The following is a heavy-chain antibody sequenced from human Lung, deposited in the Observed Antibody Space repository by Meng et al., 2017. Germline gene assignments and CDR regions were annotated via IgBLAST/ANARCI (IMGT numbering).Heavy chain of an antibody. CDR1: GGSISSSNW. D-gene: IGHD2-2*01. J-gene: IGHJ4*02. V-gene: IGHV4-4*02. CDR3: ARGLGEAVVPRTMFDY. Sequence: GQLQEAGQGLVKPSGTLPLTCGVSGGSISSSNWWSWVRQPPGKGLEWIGEIYHSGGTKYNPSLKSRVTISVDKSKNQFSLKLSSVTAADTAVYYCARGLGEAVVPRTMFDYWGQGTLVTVSS. CDR2: IYHSGGT.